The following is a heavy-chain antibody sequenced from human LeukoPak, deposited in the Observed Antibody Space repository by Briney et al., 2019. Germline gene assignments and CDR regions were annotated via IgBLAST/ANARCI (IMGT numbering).Heavy chain of an antibody. Sequence: KPGESLRISCKGSGYSFTSYWISWVRQMPGKGLEWMGRIDPSDSYTNYSPSFQGYVTISADKSISTAYLQWSSLKASDTAMYYCARRKLGYCSGGSCYSDFEAFDIWGQGTMVTVSS. D-gene: IGHD2-15*01. CDR1: GYSFTSYW. J-gene: IGHJ3*02. V-gene: IGHV5-10-1*01. CDR3: ARRKLGYCSGGSCYSDFEAFDI. CDR2: IDPSDSYT.